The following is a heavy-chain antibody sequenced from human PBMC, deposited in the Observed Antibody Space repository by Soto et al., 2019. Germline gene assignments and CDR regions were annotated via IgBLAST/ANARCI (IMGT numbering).Heavy chain of an antibody. V-gene: IGHV4-59*12. Sequence: TLSLTCTVSGGSISTYYWSWIRQPPGKGLEWIGYFYDGGSTNYNPSLKSRVTMSVDTSKNQFSLKLSSVTAADTAVYYCARVRIAARTGAYGMDVWGQGTTVTVSS. CDR3: ARVRIAARTGAYGMDV. D-gene: IGHD6-6*01. CDR2: FYDGGST. J-gene: IGHJ6*02. CDR1: GGSISTYY.